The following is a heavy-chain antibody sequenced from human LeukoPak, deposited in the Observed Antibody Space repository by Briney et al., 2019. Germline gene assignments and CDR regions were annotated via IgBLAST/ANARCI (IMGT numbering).Heavy chain of an antibody. J-gene: IGHJ6*04. Sequence: ASVKVSCKASGYTSTSYYMHWVRQAPGQGLEWMGIINPSGGSTSYAQKFQGRVTMTRDTSTSTVYMELSSLRSEDTAVYYCVIYSTSLHAAPTVAVWGKGTTVTVSS. D-gene: IGHD2-2*01. CDR1: GYTSTSYY. CDR3: VIYSTSLHAAPTVAV. V-gene: IGHV1-46*03. CDR2: INPSGGST.